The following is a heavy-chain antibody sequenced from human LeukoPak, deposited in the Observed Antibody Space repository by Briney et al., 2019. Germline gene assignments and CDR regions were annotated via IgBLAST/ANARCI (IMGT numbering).Heavy chain of an antibody. Sequence: SETLSLTCTVSGGSISSASYYWGWIRQPPGKGLEWIGNIYYSGSTYYNPSLKSRVTISVAMSKNQFSLKLSSVTATDTAVYYCARFYYDSSGYYYEYDAFDIWGQGTMVTVSS. CDR3: ARFYYDSSGYYYEYDAFDI. D-gene: IGHD3-22*01. V-gene: IGHV4-39*01. CDR2: IYYSGST. CDR1: GGSISSASYY. J-gene: IGHJ3*02.